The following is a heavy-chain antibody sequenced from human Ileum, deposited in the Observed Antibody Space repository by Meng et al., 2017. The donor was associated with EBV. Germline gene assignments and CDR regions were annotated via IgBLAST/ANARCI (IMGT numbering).Heavy chain of an antibody. V-gene: IGHV4-39*02. Sequence: QLQLQESGPGQVKPSETLSLTCTVSGGSISSFYYWGWIRQPPGRGLEWIGSVHYSGSTYYSPSLKSRITVSVDTSKNQFSLKLTSVTAADTAVYYCAREARSSGYHPGIGPWGQGTLVTVSS. CDR3: AREARSSGYHPGIGP. CDR1: GGSISSFYY. CDR2: VHYSGST. D-gene: IGHD3-22*01. J-gene: IGHJ5*02.